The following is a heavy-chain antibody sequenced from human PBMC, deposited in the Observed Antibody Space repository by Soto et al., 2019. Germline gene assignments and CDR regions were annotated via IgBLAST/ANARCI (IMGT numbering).Heavy chain of an antibody. Sequence: QVQLQESGPGLVKPSQTLSLTCTVSGGSISSGGYYWSWIRQHPGKGLEWIGYIYYSGSTYYNPSLKSRVTRAVYTSKNHFSLKLSSVTAADTAVYYCARSGYSSSWYDYWGQGTLVTVSS. D-gene: IGHD6-13*01. J-gene: IGHJ4*02. CDR1: GGSISSGGYY. CDR2: IYYSGST. CDR3: ARSGYSSSWYDY. V-gene: IGHV4-31*03.